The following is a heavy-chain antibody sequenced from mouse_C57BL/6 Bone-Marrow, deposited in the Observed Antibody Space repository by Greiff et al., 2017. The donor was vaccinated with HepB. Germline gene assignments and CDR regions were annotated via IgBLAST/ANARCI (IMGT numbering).Heavy chain of an antibody. Sequence: QVQLQRPGAELVKPGASVKLSCKASGYTFTSYWMHWVKQRPGQGLEWIGMIHPNSGSTNYNEKFKSKATLTVDKSSSTAYMQHSSLTSEDSAVYYCARGDSNYVFYAMDYWGQGTSVTVSS. CDR2: IHPNSGST. CDR3: ARGDSNYVFYAMDY. V-gene: IGHV1-64*01. J-gene: IGHJ4*01. CDR1: GYTFTSYW. D-gene: IGHD2-5*01.